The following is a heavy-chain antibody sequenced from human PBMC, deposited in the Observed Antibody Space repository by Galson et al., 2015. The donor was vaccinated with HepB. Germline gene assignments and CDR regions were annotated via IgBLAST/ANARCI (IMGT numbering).Heavy chain of an antibody. CDR3: ARPFEELLHKQRDYYYYGMDV. Sequence: SVKVSCKASGGTFSSYAISWVRQAPGQGLEWMGGIIPIFGTANYAQKFQGRVTITADESTSTAYMELSSLRSEDTAVYYCARPFEELLHKQRDYYYYGMDVWGQGTTVTVSS. J-gene: IGHJ6*02. D-gene: IGHD2-15*01. CDR2: IIPIFGTA. V-gene: IGHV1-69*13. CDR1: GGTFSSYA.